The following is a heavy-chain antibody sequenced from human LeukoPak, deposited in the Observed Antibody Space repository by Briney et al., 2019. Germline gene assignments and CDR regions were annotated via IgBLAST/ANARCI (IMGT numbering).Heavy chain of an antibody. J-gene: IGHJ6*03. Sequence: GGSLRLSCAASGFTFSTYWMSWVRQAPGKGLEWVANIKQDGSERCYVDSVKGRFTISRDNAKNSLYLQMNSLRAEDTAVYHCARDYGSGSYQISFYYYYYMDVWGKGTTVTVSS. CDR2: IKQDGSER. CDR1: GFTFSTYW. CDR3: ARDYGSGSYQISFYYYYYMDV. V-gene: IGHV3-7*01. D-gene: IGHD3-10*01.